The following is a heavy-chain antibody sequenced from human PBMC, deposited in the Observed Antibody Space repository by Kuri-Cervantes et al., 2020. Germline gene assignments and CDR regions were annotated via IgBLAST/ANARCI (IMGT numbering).Heavy chain of an antibody. CDR1: GFTFDSAW. Sequence: GESLKISCAAAGFTFDSAWMMWVRQAPGKGLEWVARIKSGSYGETNYAVPVNGRFTISRDDSKKMLFLDMNSLETEDTAVYHCATLPFISGWTYPGFDFWGQGTLVTVSS. CDR3: ATLPFISGWTYPGFDF. CDR2: IKSGSYGET. V-gene: IGHV3-15*01. J-gene: IGHJ4*02. D-gene: IGHD6-25*01.